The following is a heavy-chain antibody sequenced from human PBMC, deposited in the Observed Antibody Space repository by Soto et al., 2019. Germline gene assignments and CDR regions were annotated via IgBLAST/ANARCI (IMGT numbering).Heavy chain of an antibody. CDR3: ARVDYSGWTPFDY. CDR2: IYNTGST. V-gene: IGHV4-59*12. J-gene: IGHJ4*02. D-gene: IGHD6-19*01. Sequence: TSETLSLTCTVSGGSIKSYYWSWIRQPPGKGLEWIGYIYNTGSTHYNPSLKSRVTISVDTSKNQFSLKLSSLTAADTSLYYCARVDYSGWTPFDYWGQGSLVTVSS. CDR1: GGSIKSYY.